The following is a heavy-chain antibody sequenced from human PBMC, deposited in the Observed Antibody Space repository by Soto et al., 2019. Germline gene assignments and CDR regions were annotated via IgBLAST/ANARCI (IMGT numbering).Heavy chain of an antibody. CDR1: GFTFSSYG. Sequence: QVQLVESGGGVVQPGRSLRLSCAASGFTFSSYGMHWVRQAPGKGLEWVAVISYDGSNKYYADSVKGRFTISRDNSKNTLYLQMNSLRAEDTAVYYCATGLLAPGRAYGMDVWGQGTTVTVSS. V-gene: IGHV3-30*03. CDR3: ATGLLAPGRAYGMDV. CDR2: ISYDGSNK. J-gene: IGHJ6*02.